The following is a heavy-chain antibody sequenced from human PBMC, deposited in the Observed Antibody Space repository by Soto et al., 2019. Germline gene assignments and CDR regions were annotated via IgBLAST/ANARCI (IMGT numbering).Heavy chain of an antibody. CDR1: GDSISNDYYY. D-gene: IGHD4-17*01. V-gene: IGHV4-31*03. CDR2: IYSSGSA. CDR3: ARTRGATVTTFDY. Sequence: SETLSLTCTVSGDSISNDYYYWSWIRQHPGKGLEWIGYIYSSGSAYYNPSLKSRVTISVDTSKNQFSLKLTSVTAADTAVYYCARTRGATVTTFDYWGQGTLVTVSS. J-gene: IGHJ4*02.